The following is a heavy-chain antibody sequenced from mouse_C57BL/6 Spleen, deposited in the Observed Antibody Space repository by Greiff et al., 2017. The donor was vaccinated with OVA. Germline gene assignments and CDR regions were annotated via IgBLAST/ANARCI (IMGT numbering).Heavy chain of an antibody. J-gene: IGHJ4*01. CDR1: GYSITSGYY. CDR3: AREATVVATNYYAMDD. Sequence: VQLQQSGPGLVKPSQSLSLTCSVTGYSITSGYYWNWIRQFPGNKLEWMGYISYDGSNNYNPSLKNRISITRDTSKNQFFLKLNSVTTEDTATYYCAREATVVATNYYAMDDWGQGTSVTVSS. V-gene: IGHV3-6*01. CDR2: ISYDGSN. D-gene: IGHD1-1*01.